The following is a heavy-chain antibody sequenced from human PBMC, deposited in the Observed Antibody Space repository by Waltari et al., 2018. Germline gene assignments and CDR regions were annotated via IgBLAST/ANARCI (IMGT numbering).Heavy chain of an antibody. CDR2: IKGDGSYT. V-gene: IGHV3-74*01. CDR3: VRAGSGYSYTFDY. D-gene: IGHD5-18*01. J-gene: IGHJ4*02. CDR1: GFTFSNYW. Sequence: EVQLVESGGGLVQPGGSLRLSCAASGFTFSNYWMHWVRQAPGKGLVLVSRIKGDGSYTSAADSVKGRFTISRDNAKNTLYLQLNSLRAEDTAVYYCVRAGSGYSYTFDYWGQGSLVTVSS.